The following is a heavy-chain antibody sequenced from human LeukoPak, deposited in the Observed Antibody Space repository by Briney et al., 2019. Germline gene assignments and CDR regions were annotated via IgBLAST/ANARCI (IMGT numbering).Heavy chain of an antibody. V-gene: IGHV3-48*03. CDR1: GFTFSSFE. D-gene: IGHD3-10*01. CDR2: ISSSGDTI. CDR3: ARVMVRSFYYFDY. Sequence: GGSLRLSCAASGFTFSSFEMNWVRQAPGKGLEWISYISSSGDTIYYADSVKGRFTISRDNAKNSLYLQMNSLRAEDTAVYYCARVMVRSFYYFDYWGQGTLVTVSS. J-gene: IGHJ4*02.